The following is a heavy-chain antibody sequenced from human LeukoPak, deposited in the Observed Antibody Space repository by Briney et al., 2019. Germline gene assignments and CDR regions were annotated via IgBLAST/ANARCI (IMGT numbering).Heavy chain of an antibody. J-gene: IGHJ4*02. CDR1: VHTFCRYS. CDR3: ASAASNSSPDY. CDR2: ISPSSTSI. Sequence: GGSVRLSCAPSVHTFCRYSMHWVREATGKARDWISVISPSSTSIHSAYSVKCRFTISRDNAKNSLYLQTNSLRDEDTAVYYWASAASNSSPDYWGQGTLVTVSS. V-gene: IGHV3-48*02. D-gene: IGHD6-13*01.